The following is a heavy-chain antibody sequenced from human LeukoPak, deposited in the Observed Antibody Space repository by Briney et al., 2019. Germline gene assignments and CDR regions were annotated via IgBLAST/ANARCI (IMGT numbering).Heavy chain of an antibody. V-gene: IGHV3-23*01. CDR2: ISGGSGDT. Sequence: GGSLRLSCAASGFTFSSYAMSWVRQAPGKGLEWVSGISGGSGDTYYADSVKGRFTISRDNSKNTLYLQMNSLRAEDTAVYYCVKSTGWHYFYGMDVWGQGTTVTVSS. CDR1: GFTFSSYA. J-gene: IGHJ6*02. CDR3: VKSTGWHYFYGMDV. D-gene: IGHD6-19*01.